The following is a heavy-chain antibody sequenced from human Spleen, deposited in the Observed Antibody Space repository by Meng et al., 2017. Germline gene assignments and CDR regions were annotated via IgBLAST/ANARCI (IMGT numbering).Heavy chain of an antibody. CDR3: ARDMVRGVYDY. V-gene: IGHV1-2*06. CDR2: INPNSGGT. Sequence: QVQLVQSGADVKKPGASVKVSCRTSGYTFTDYYILWVRQAPGQGLEWMAQINPNSGGTKYAQKFQGRVTVTSDTSISTAYMELRSLRSDDTAVYYCARDMVRGVYDYWGQGTLVTVSS. J-gene: IGHJ4*02. D-gene: IGHD3-10*01. CDR1: GYTFTDYY.